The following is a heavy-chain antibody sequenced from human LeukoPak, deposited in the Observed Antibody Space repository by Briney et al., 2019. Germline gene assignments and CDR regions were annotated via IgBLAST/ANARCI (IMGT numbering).Heavy chain of an antibody. CDR3: AREGGTTVTPNGMDV. V-gene: IGHV1-18*04. CDR2: ISAYNGNT. CDR1: GYTFTSYG. D-gene: IGHD4-17*01. Sequence: GASVKVSCTASGYTFTSYGISWVRQAPGQGLEWMGWISAYNGNTNYAQKLQGRVTMTTDTSTSTAYMELRSLRSDDTAVYYCAREGGTTVTPNGMDVWGKGTTVTVSS. J-gene: IGHJ6*04.